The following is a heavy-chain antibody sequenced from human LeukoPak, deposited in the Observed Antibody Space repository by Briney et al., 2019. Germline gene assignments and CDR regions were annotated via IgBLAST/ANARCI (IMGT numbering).Heavy chain of an antibody. CDR2: IYTSGST. CDR1: GGSFSGYY. D-gene: IGHD5-12*01. Sequence: PSETLSLTCAVYGGSFSGYYWSWIRQPAGKGLEWIGRIYTSGSTNYNPSLKSRVTMSVDTSKNQFSLKLSSVTAADTAVYYCARAGRYSGYDLRFDPWGQGTLVTVSS. CDR3: ARAGRYSGYDLRFDP. V-gene: IGHV4-59*10. J-gene: IGHJ5*02.